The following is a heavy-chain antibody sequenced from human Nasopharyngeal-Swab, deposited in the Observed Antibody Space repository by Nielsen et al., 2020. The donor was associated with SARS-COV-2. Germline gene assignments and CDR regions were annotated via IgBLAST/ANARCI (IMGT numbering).Heavy chain of an antibody. CDR1: GFTFSSYN. V-gene: IGHV3-21*01. J-gene: IGHJ6*02. Sequence: GSLRLSCAASGFTFSSYNMNWVRQAPGKGLEWVSSISSSSSYIYYADSVKGRFTISRDNAKNSLYLQMNSLRAEDTVVYYCARDRVSNYENYYYYGMDVWGQGTTVTVSS. D-gene: IGHD4-11*01. CDR3: ARDRVSNYENYYYYGMDV. CDR2: ISSSSSYI.